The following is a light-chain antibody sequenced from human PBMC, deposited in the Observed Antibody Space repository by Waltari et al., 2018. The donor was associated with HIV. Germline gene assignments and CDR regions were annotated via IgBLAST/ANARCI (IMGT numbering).Light chain of an antibody. CDR1: QSVDTTY. J-gene: IGKJ2*01. CDR2: GVS. V-gene: IGKV3-20*01. Sequence: DIVLTQSPGTLSLSPGERATLSCRHSQSVDTTYLAWYQQKPGQAPRLLIYGVSSRATGIPDRFSGSGSETDFALTISRLEPEDFAVYYCQHYAISPPMYTFGQGTKLEIK. CDR3: QHYAISPPMYT.